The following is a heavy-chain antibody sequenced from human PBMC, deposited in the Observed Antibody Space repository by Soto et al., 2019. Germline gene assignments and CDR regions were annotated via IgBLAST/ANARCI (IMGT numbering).Heavy chain of an antibody. Sequence: QLQLQESGSRLVKPSQTLSLTCAVSGGSISSGGYSWNWIRQPPGKGLEWIGYIYHSGSTYYNPSLKSRVTISVDRSENQFSLKLSSMTAADTAVYYCAGLDYCDRWGAFDIWGQGTMVTVSS. D-gene: IGHD4-17*01. V-gene: IGHV4-30-2*01. J-gene: IGHJ3*02. CDR3: AGLDYCDRWGAFDI. CDR1: GGSISSGGYS. CDR2: IYHSGST.